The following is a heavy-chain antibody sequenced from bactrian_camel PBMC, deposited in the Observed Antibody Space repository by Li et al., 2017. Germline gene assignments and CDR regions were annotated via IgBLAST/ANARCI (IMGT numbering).Heavy chain of an antibody. CDR3: AAGFGGNRVLEGNNYQY. J-gene: IGHJ4*01. CDR2: IDSDGST. V-gene: IGHV3S53*01. D-gene: IGHD2*01. Sequence: VQLVESGGGSVQAGGSLRLSCVATGYIDSTNYMGWFRQGPGKEREGVAVIDSDGSTTYADSVKGRFTISKDNAKNTLHLQMNSLKPEDTAMYYCAAGFGGNRVLEGNNYQYWGQGTQVTVS. CDR1: GYIDSTNY.